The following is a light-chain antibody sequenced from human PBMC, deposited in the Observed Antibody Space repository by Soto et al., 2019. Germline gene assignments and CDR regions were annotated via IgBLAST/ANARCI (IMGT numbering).Light chain of an antibody. Sequence: EIVLTQSPGTLSLSPGERATLSCRASQSVSSNYLGWYQQKPGQAPRLLIYAASSRATGIPDRFSGSGSGTDFTLNISRLEPEDFAVYYCQQYGSSPWTFGQGTKVEIK. CDR3: QQYGSSPWT. J-gene: IGKJ1*01. V-gene: IGKV3-20*01. CDR2: AAS. CDR1: QSVSSNY.